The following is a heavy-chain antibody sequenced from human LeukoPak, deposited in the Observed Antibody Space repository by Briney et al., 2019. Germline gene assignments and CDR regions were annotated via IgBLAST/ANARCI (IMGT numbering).Heavy chain of an antibody. V-gene: IGHV4-59*01. CDR3: ARDWGVSARPGYMDV. Sequence: PSETLSLTCTVSGGSISGYYWSWIRQPPGKGLEWIGYIYYSGSTKYNPSLKSRVTISVDTSKNQFSLRLSSVTAADTAVYYCARDWGVSARPGYMDVWGKGTTVTVSS. CDR2: IYYSGST. D-gene: IGHD6-6*01. CDR1: GGSISGYY. J-gene: IGHJ6*03.